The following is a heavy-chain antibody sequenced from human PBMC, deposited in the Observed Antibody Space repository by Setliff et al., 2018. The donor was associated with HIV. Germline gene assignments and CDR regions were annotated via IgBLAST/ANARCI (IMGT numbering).Heavy chain of an antibody. CDR1: GYTFASYG. CDR3: ARDQGYSSVWPTTGGGLAFDI. V-gene: IGHV1-18*01. J-gene: IGHJ3*02. CDR2: ISTYNGNT. Sequence: GASVKVSCKASGYTFASYGFSWVRQAPGQGLEWVGWISTYNGNTNYAQKLQGRVTMTTDTSTSTAYMELRSLRSDDTAVYYCARDQGYSSVWPTTGGGLAFDIWGQGTMVTVSS. D-gene: IGHD6-19*01.